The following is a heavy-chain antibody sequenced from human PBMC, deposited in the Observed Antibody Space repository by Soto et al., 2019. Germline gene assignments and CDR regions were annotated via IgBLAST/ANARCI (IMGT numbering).Heavy chain of an antibody. CDR3: AAVLHCGGDSPPFGFDP. CDR2: LSGSGGTT. D-gene: IGHD2-21*02. Sequence: SCAASGFTFSSYAMSWVRQTPGKGLEWVSTLSGSGGTTYYADSVKGQFTISRGNSKSTLYLQMNSLRAEDTAVYYCAAVLHCGGDSPPFGFDPWGQGTLVTVSS. J-gene: IGHJ5*02. V-gene: IGHV3-23*01. CDR1: GFTFSSYA.